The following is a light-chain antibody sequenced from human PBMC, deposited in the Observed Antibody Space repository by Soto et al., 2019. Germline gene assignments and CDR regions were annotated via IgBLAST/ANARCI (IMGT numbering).Light chain of an antibody. J-gene: IGKJ2*01. Sequence: DIVMTQSPDSLAVSLGERATINCKSSQSGLYSSNNKKYLAWYQQKPGQPPKLLIYWASTRESGVTARFSGAGSRSAFTLTITSLPAEDVPVYYRHLYSSTPPYTFGQGTKLEIK. CDR2: WAS. CDR3: HLYSSTPPYT. V-gene: IGKV4-1*01. CDR1: QSGLYSSNNKKY.